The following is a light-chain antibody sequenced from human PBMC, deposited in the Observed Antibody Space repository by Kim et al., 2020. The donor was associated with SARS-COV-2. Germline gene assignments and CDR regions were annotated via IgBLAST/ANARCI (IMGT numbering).Light chain of an antibody. V-gene: IGLV1-44*01. CDR2: SNN. Sequence: QSVLTQPPSASGTPGQRVTISCSGSSSNIGSNTVNWHQQLPGTAPKLLIYSNNQRPSGVPDRLSVSKSGTSASLAISGLQSEDEADYYCAAWDDSLNGVVFGGGPQLTVL. CDR1: SSNIGSNT. CDR3: AAWDDSLNGVV. J-gene: IGLJ2*01.